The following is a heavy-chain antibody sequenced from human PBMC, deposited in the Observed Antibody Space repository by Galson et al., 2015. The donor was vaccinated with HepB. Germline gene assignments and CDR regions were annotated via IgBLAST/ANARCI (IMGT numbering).Heavy chain of an antibody. CDR2: IIPSGGST. J-gene: IGHJ6*02. CDR1: GGTFSSYA. D-gene: IGHD2-15*01. Sequence: SVKVSCKASGGTFSSYAISWVRQAPGQGLEWMGGIIPSGGSTSYAQKFQGRVTMTRDTSTSTVYMELSSLRSEDTAVYYCARDKLLDIVVVVAASYYGMDVWGQGTTVTVSS. CDR3: ARDKLLDIVVVVAASYYGMDV. V-gene: IGHV1-46*01.